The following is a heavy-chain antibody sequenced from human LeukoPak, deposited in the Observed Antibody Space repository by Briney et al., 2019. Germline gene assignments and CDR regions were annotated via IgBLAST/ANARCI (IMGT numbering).Heavy chain of an antibody. CDR3: ARSMYSSGWYDY. Sequence: SETLSLTCAVSGGSISSSNWWSWVRQPPGKGLEWIGEIYHSGSTNYNPSLKSRVTISVDTSKNQFSLKMSSVTAADTAVYYCARSMYSSGWYDYWGQGTLVTVSS. CDR2: IYHSGST. V-gene: IGHV4-4*02. J-gene: IGHJ4*02. D-gene: IGHD6-19*01. CDR1: GGSISSSNW.